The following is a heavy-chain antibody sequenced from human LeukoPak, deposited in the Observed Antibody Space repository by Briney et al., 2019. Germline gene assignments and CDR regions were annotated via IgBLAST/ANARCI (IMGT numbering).Heavy chain of an antibody. CDR1: GYTFTSYD. D-gene: IGHD3-10*01. CDR3: ARIGRYYGSGSYFTPYYYYYYMDV. J-gene: IGHJ6*03. Sequence: GASVKVSCKASGYTFTSYDINWVRQATGQGLEWMGWMNPNSGNTGYAQKFQGRVTMTRNTSISTAYMELSSLRSEDTAVYYCARIGRYYGSGSYFTPYYYYYYMDVWGKGATVTISS. V-gene: IGHV1-8*01. CDR2: MNPNSGNT.